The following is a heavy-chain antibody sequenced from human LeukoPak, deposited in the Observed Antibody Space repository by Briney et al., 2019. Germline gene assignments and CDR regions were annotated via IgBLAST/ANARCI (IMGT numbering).Heavy chain of an antibody. V-gene: IGHV4-4*02. J-gene: IGHJ4*02. CDR1: GASITSNHW. D-gene: IGHD4-17*01. CDR2: IYHGGAT. CDR3: ATYLYGDYGYYYFDY. Sequence: SETLSLTCAVSGASITSNHWWSWARQAPGEGLEWIGEIYHGGATTYNPSLKSRLTMSVDRSKNEFSLSLRCVTAAETAVYYCATYLYGDYGYYYFDYWGPGTLVTVSS.